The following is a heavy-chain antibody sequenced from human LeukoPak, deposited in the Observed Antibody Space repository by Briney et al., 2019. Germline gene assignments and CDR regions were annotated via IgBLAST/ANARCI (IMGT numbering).Heavy chain of an antibody. CDR1: GVTFSSYS. V-gene: IGHV3-21*01. CDR3: AREQTRGGDLDS. Sequence: TGGSPRLSCAASGVTFSSYSMNWVRQAPGKGLEWVSSISSSSSYIYYADSVKGRFTISRDNAKNSLYLQMNSLRAEDTAVYYCAREQTRGGDLDSWGQGALVTVSS. J-gene: IGHJ4*02. D-gene: IGHD2-21*02. CDR2: ISSSSSYI.